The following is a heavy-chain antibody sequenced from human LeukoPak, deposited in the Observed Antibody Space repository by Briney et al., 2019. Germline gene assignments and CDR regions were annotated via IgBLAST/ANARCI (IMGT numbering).Heavy chain of an antibody. J-gene: IGHJ4*02. CDR3: ARPMYYYDSSGHFTFDY. CDR1: GGSISSGDYY. V-gene: IGHV4-30-4*08. Sequence: SETLSLTCTVSGGSISSGDYYWSWIRQPPGKGLEWIGYIYYSGSTYYNPSLKSRVTISVDTSKNQFSLKLSSVTAARTAVYYCARPMYYYDSSGHFTFDYWGQGTLVTVSS. CDR2: IYYSGST. D-gene: IGHD3-22*01.